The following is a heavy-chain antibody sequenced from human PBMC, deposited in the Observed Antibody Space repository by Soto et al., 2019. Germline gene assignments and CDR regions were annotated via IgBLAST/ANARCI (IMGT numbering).Heavy chain of an antibody. J-gene: IGHJ2*01. Sequence: EVQLLESGGGLVQPGGSLRLSCAASGFTFSSYGMTWVRQTPGKGLEWVSTISGSGGSTYYADSVKGRFTVSRGNSKNTLYLQMNSLSAEDTAFYYGARLRSEVGYCDLWGRGTLVTVSS. CDR1: GFTFSSYG. CDR2: ISGSGGST. V-gene: IGHV3-23*01. D-gene: IGHD2-15*01. CDR3: ARLRSEVGYCDL.